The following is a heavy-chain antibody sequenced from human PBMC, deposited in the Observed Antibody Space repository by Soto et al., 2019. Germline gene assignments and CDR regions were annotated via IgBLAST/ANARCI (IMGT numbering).Heavy chain of an antibody. V-gene: IGHV1-2*04. CDR1: GYTFTGYY. Sequence: ASVKVSCKASGYTFTGYYMHWVRQAPGQGLEWMGWINPNSGGTNYAQKFQGWVTMTRDTSISTAYMELSRLRSDDTAVYYCARERRIITIFGAGSDAFDIWGQGTMVTVSS. CDR3: ARERRIITIFGAGSDAFDI. D-gene: IGHD3-3*01. J-gene: IGHJ3*02. CDR2: INPNSGGT.